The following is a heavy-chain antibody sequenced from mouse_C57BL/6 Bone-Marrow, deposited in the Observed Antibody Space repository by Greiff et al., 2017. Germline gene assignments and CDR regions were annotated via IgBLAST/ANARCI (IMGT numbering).Heavy chain of an antibody. Sequence: VKLMESGPELVKPGASVKISCKASGYAFSSSWMNWVKQRPGKGLEWIGRIYPGDGDTNYNGKFKGKATLTADKSSSTAYMQLSSLTSEDSAVYFCAREALGDYWGQGTSVTVSS. CDR2: IYPGDGDT. V-gene: IGHV1-82*01. CDR3: AREALGDY. J-gene: IGHJ4*01. CDR1: GYAFSSSW. D-gene: IGHD4-1*01.